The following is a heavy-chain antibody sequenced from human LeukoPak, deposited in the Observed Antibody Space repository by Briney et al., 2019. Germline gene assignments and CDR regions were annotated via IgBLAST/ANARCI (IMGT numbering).Heavy chain of an antibody. CDR1: GFTVSSNY. D-gene: IGHD3-22*01. V-gene: IGHV3-53*01. CDR2: IYSGGST. CDR3: ARRQASSGDFDY. J-gene: IGHJ4*02. Sequence: GGSLRLSCAASGFTVSSNYMSWVRQAPGKGLEWVSVIYSGGSTYYADPVKGRFTISRDNSKNTLYLQMNSLRAEDTAVYYCARRQASSGDFDYWGQGTLVTVSS.